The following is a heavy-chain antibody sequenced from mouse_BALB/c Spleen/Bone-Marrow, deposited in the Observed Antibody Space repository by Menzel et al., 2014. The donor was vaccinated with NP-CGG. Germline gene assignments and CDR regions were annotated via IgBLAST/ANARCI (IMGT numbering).Heavy chain of an antibody. V-gene: IGHV7-3*02. CDR1: GFTFTDYY. CDR3: ARDMGGLLFDY. Sequence: EVKGVESGGGLVQPGGSLRLSCATSGFTFTDYYMNWVRQPPGKALEWLGFIRNKANGYTTEYSASVKGRFTISRDNSQSILYLQMNTLRAEDSATYYCARDMGGLLFDYWGQGTTLTVSS. J-gene: IGHJ2*01. CDR2: IRNKANGYTT. D-gene: IGHD2-3*01.